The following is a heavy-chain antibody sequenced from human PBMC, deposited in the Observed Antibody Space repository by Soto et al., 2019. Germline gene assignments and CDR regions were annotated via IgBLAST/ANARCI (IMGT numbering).Heavy chain of an antibody. CDR3: ARGKNTAICNERWFDP. Sequence: QVQLQESGPGLVKPSETLSLTCTVSGGSISSYYWSWIRQPAGKGLEWIGRIYTSGSTNYNPSLKSRVTMSVDTSKNQFYLKLRSVTAADTAVYYCARGKNTAICNERWFDPWGQGTLVTVAS. CDR2: IYTSGST. CDR1: GGSISSYY. J-gene: IGHJ5*02. V-gene: IGHV4-4*07. D-gene: IGHD5-18*01.